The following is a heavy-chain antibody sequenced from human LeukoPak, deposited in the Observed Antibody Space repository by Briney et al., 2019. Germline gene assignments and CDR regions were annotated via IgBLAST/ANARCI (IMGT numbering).Heavy chain of an antibody. J-gene: IGHJ5*02. CDR3: ARDRGIAAAGPPLGFDP. D-gene: IGHD6-13*01. V-gene: IGHV1-3*01. CDR2: INAGNGNT. CDR1: GYTFTSYA. Sequence: ASVKVSCKASGYTFTSYAMHWVRQAPGQRLEWMGWINAGNGNTKYSQKFQGRVTITRDTSASTAYMELNSLRSEDTAVYYCARDRGIAAAGPPLGFDPWGQGTLVTVSS.